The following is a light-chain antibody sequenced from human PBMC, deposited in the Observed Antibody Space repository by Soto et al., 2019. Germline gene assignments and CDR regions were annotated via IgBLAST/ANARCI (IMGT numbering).Light chain of an antibody. J-gene: IGKJ1*01. CDR1: QSNTDW. V-gene: IGKV1-5*03. CDR3: QYCDDYSWT. CDR2: KAS. Sequence: DIQMTQSPSTLSASVGDRVTITCRASQSNTDWLAWYQQKPGKAPKFLIYKASNLEGGVPSRFSGSGSGTEFTLTISSVQPDDFAAYYCQYCDDYSWTFGQGTKVEIK.